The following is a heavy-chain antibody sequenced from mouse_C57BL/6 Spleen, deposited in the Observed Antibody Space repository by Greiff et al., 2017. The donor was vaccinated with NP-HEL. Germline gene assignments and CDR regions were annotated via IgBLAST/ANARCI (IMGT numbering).Heavy chain of an antibody. J-gene: IGHJ3*01. CDR3: ARGGASSGAWFAY. CDR1: GYSITSGYD. CDR2: ISYSGST. V-gene: IGHV3-1*01. Sequence: DVKLQESGPGMVKPSQSLSLTCTVTGYSITSGYDWHWIRHFPGNKLEWMGYISYSGSTNYNPSLKSRISITHDTSKNHFFLKLNSVTTEDTATYYCARGGASSGAWFAYWGQGTLVTVSA. D-gene: IGHD3-2*02.